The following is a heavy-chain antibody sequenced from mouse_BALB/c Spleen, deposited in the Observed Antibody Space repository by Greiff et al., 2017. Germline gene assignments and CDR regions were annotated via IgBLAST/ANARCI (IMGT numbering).Heavy chain of an antibody. CDR1: GFNIKDTY. V-gene: IGHV14-3*02. J-gene: IGHJ2*01. CDR3: ARAYSYFDY. D-gene: IGHD1-1*01. Sequence: EVKLMESGAELVKPGASVKLSCTASGFNIKDTYMHWVKQRPEQGLEWIGRIDPANGNTKYDPKFQGKATITADTSSNTAYLQLSSLTSEDTAVYYCARAYSYFDYGGQGTTLTVSS. CDR2: IDPANGNT.